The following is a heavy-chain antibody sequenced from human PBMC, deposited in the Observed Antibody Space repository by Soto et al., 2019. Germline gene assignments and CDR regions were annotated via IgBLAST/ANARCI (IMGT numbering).Heavy chain of an antibody. Sequence: QVQLVQSGPEVKKPGASVKVSCKASGYTFTTYGISWVRQAPGQGLEWMGWISPYNGDTHYAERFQGRLTMTTDTSATSAYMELRTLSSDDRAVYFCARALYMAQYSYYMDVWGKGTTVTVSS. CDR2: ISPYNGDT. V-gene: IGHV1-18*01. CDR3: ARALYMAQYSYYMDV. CDR1: GYTFTTYG. J-gene: IGHJ6*03. D-gene: IGHD2-2*02.